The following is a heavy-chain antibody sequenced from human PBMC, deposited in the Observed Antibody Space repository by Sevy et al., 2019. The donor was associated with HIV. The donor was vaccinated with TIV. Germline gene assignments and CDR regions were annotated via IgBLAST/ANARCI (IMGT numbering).Heavy chain of an antibody. J-gene: IGHJ4*02. D-gene: IGHD2-21*02. CDR3: ARGGEAAYCGGDCYRPFDY. CDR2: IYYSGST. CDR1: GGSISSYY. Sequence: SETLSLTCTVSGGSISSYYWSWIRQPPGKGLEWIGDIYYSGSTNYNPSLKSRVTISVDTSKNQFSLKLSSVTAADTAVYYCARGGEAAYCGGDCYRPFDYWGQGTLVTVSS. V-gene: IGHV4-59*01.